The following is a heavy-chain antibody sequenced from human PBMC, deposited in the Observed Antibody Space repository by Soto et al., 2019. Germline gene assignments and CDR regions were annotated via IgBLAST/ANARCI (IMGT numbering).Heavy chain of an antibody. D-gene: IGHD3-22*01. CDR2: IFHSGTT. Sequence: PSETLSLTCAVSGYSISSGYYWGWIRQPPGKGLEWIGSIFHSGTTYYNPSLKSRVTMSVDTSKNQFSLELSSVTAADTAVYYCATHNFYYADSGRMDVWGQGTTVTVSS. J-gene: IGHJ6*02. V-gene: IGHV4-38-2*01. CDR1: GYSISSGYY. CDR3: ATHNFYYADSGRMDV.